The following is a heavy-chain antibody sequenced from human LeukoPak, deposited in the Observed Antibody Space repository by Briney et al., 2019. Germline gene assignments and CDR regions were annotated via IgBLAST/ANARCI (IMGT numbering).Heavy chain of an antibody. J-gene: IGHJ4*02. CDR1: GYTFTGYC. CDR2: INPNSGDT. V-gene: IGHV1-2*02. Sequence: ASVKVSCKASGYTFTGYCMHWVRQAPGQGFEWMGWINPNSGDTNYAQKFQGRVTMTRDTSISTAHMELSRVRSDDTAVYYCARANPLYCSSTTCLFDYWGQGTLVTVSS. D-gene: IGHD2-2*01. CDR3: ARANPLYCSSTTCLFDY.